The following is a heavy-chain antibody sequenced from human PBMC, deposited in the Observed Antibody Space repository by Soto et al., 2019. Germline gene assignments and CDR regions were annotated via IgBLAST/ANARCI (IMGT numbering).Heavy chain of an antibody. CDR3: ARQGLLRYFDPSMDV. V-gene: IGHV5-51*01. CDR2: IYPGDSDT. J-gene: IGHJ6*03. CDR1: GYSFTSYW. D-gene: IGHD3-9*01. Sequence: GESLKISCKGSGYSFTSYWIGWVRQMPGKGLEWMGIIYPGDSDTRYSPSFQGQVTISADKSISTAYLQWSSLKASDTAMYYCARQGLLRYFDPSMDVWGKGTTVTVSS.